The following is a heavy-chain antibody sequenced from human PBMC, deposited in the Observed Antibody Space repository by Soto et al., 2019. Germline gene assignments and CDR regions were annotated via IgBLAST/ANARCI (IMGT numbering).Heavy chain of an antibody. CDR1: GFTFSSYD. Sequence: GGSLRLSCAASGFTFSSYDMHWVRQATGKGLEWVSAIGTAGDTYYPGSVKSRFTISREKAKNSLYLQMNSLRAGDTAVYYCATTPQFSSSTSLQGFDLWGRGTLVTVSS. CDR2: IGTAGDT. D-gene: IGHD2-2*01. J-gene: IGHJ2*01. CDR3: ATTPQFSSSTSLQGFDL. V-gene: IGHV3-13*01.